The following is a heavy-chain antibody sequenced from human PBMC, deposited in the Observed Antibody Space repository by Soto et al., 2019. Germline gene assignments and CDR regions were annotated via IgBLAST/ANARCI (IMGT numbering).Heavy chain of an antibody. CDR2: IFSSGTT. V-gene: IGHV4-30-4*02. D-gene: IGHD3-16*01. CDR3: ARVPSPFDFYYAMDV. CDR1: GDSIGRGIKY. J-gene: IGHJ6*02. Sequence: SETLSLTCTVSGDSIGRGIKYWIWTRQPPGKGLEWIGYIFSSGTTYYNPSLKSRLTMSLDTSQNQFSLKLNSVTAADTAVYFCARVPSPFDFYYAMDVWGQGTTVTVSS.